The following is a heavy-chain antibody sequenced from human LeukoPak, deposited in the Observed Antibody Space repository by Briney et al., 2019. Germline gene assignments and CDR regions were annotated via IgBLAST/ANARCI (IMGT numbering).Heavy chain of an antibody. Sequence: SVKASCKASGYPFTGYYMHWVRQAPGQGLEWMGRIIPIFGTANYAQKFQGRVTITTDESTSTAYMELSSLRSEDTAVYYCASTCSGGSCYGMYVDYWGQGTLVTVSS. CDR2: IIPIFGTA. V-gene: IGHV1-69*05. D-gene: IGHD2-15*01. CDR3: ASTCSGGSCYGMYVDY. J-gene: IGHJ4*02. CDR1: GYPFTGYY.